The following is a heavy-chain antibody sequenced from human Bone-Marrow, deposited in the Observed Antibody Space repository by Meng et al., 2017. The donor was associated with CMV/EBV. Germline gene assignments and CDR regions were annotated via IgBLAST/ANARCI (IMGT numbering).Heavy chain of an antibody. CDR3: ARYSTGATTGVDY. J-gene: IGHJ4*02. Sequence: SETLSLTCTVSGGSISSSSYYWGWIRQPPGKGLEWIGSIYYSGSTYYNPSLKSRVTISVDTSKNQSSLKLSSVTAADTAVYYCARYSTGATTGVDYWGQGTLVTVSS. D-gene: IGHD1-26*01. CDR2: IYYSGST. V-gene: IGHV4-39*07. CDR1: GGSISSSSYY.